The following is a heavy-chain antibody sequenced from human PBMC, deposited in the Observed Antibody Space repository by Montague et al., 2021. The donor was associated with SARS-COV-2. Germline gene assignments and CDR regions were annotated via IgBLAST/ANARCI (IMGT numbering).Heavy chain of an antibody. D-gene: IGHD3-16*01. CDR3: VRDGGNWYYFDY. CDR2: IYASGST. Sequence: SETLSLTCSISGASITSYYWSWVRQPAGKGLEWIGHIYASGSTNYSPPLKSRVRLSIDNPKNQFSLKLESLTAADTAVYYYVRDGGNWYYFDYWGQGALVTVSS. V-gene: IGHV4-4*07. J-gene: IGHJ4*02. CDR1: GASITSYY.